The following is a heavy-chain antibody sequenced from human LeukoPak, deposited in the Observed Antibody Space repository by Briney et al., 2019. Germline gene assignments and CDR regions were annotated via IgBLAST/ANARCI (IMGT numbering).Heavy chain of an antibody. CDR3: AKRLAMTGTYHFDY. D-gene: IGHD6-19*01. Sequence: GGSLRLSCAASGFTFSSYAMHWVRQAPGKGLEWVAVISYDGSNKYYADSVKGRFTISRDNSKNTLYLQMNSLRAEDTAVYYCAKRLAMTGTYHFDYWGQGTLVTISS. CDR1: GFTFSSYA. V-gene: IGHV3-30-3*02. J-gene: IGHJ4*02. CDR2: ISYDGSNK.